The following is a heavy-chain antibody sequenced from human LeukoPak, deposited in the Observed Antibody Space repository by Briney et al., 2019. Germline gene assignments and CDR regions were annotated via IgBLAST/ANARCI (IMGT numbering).Heavy chain of an antibody. D-gene: IGHD4-17*01. CDR3: ARRARDFGDSHAFDV. Sequence: GGSLRLSCVASGLTFSDTNLAWIRQAPGKGLEWISYIRRVPTDLYYADSVKGRFTITRDNAKNPLYLQMNSLRAEDTANYYCARRARDFGDSHAFDVWGQGTMVTVSS. CDR2: IRRVPTDL. V-gene: IGHV3-11*01. CDR1: GLTFSDTN. J-gene: IGHJ3*01.